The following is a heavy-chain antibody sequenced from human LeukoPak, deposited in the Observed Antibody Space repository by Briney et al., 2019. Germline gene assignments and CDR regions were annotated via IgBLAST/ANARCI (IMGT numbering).Heavy chain of an antibody. J-gene: IGHJ6*03. D-gene: IGHD6-19*01. V-gene: IGHV1-24*01. CDR2: FDPEDGET. Sequence: ASVKVSCKVSGYTLTELSMHWVRQAPGKGLEWMGGFDPEDGETIYAQKFQGRVTMTRDTSISTAYMELSRLRSDDTAVYYCARAGGIAVAPRYYYMDVWGKGTTVTVSS. CDR3: ARAGGIAVAPRYYYMDV. CDR1: GYTLTELS.